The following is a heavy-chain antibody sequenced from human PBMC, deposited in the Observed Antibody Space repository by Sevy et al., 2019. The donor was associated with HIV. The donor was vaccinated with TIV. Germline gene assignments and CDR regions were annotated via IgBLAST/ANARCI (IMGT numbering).Heavy chain of an antibody. D-gene: IGHD4-17*01. CDR2: ISSGSSYT. V-gene: IGHV3-11*06. CDR3: ARDRRNFGDQYFDY. Sequence: GGSLRLSCAASRFTFSDYYMSWIRQAPGKGLEWVSDISSGSSYTNYADSVKGRFTISRDNAKNSLYLQMNSLRAEDTAVYYCARDRRNFGDQYFDYWGQGTLVTVSS. J-gene: IGHJ4*02. CDR1: RFTFSDYY.